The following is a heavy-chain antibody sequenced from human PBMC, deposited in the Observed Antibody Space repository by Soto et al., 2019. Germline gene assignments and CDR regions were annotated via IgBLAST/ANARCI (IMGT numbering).Heavy chain of an antibody. J-gene: IGHJ6*03. CDR1: GFTFSNYE. CDR2: ISNNGAHT. D-gene: IGHD6-13*01. CDR3: ARRGYGSRWPNVYMDV. V-gene: IGHV3-64*01. Sequence: EAQLVESGGGLVQPGGSLRLSCAAYGFTFSNYEMHWVRQAPGNGLEYVSGISNNGAHTDYAKSVKGRFTSSRDNSENTLYLQMGSMRAEDMALYYGARRGYGSRWPNVYMDVWGKGTTVTVSS.